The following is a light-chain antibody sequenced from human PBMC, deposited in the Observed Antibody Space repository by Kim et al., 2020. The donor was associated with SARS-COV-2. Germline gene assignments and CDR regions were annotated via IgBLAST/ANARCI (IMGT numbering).Light chain of an antibody. CDR1: NIGGES. Sequence: SYELTQPPSVSVAPGKTARITCGGNNIGGESVHWYQQKPGQAPVLVIYYDSDRPSGIPERFSGSNSGNTATLTISRVEAGDEADYYCQVWDTNNDAYVFGTGTKVTVL. CDR3: QVWDTNNDAYV. CDR2: YDS. V-gene: IGLV3-21*04. J-gene: IGLJ1*01.